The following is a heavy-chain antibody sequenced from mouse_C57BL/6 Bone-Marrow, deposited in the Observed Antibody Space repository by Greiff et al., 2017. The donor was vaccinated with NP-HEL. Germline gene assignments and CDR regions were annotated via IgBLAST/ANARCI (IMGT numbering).Heavy chain of an antibody. Sequence: VKVVESGAELARPGASMKLSCKASGYTFTSYGISWVKQRTGQGLEWIGEIYPRSGNTYYNEKFKGKATLTADKSSSTAYMELRSLTSEDSAVYFCARDYYGHFDYWGQGTTLTVSS. CDR3: ARDYYGHFDY. J-gene: IGHJ2*01. CDR1: GYTFTSYG. V-gene: IGHV1-81*01. D-gene: IGHD1-1*01. CDR2: IYPRSGNT.